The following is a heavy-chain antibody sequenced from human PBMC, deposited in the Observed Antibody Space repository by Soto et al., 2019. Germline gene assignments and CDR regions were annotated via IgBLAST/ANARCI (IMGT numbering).Heavy chain of an antibody. CDR3: GRGNRVGTYYFVN. J-gene: IGHJ4*02. Sequence: PSETLSLTGTVSGDSVTRAGYSWTWIRQPPGKGLEWIGYIFHTGSTYYNPSLKSRVTISIHRCKNEFSLNLGSVTAADTAVYYCGRGNRVGTYYFVNWGQGSLVTVSS. CDR1: GDSVTRAGYS. V-gene: IGHV4-30-2*01. D-gene: IGHD1-1*01. CDR2: IFHTGST.